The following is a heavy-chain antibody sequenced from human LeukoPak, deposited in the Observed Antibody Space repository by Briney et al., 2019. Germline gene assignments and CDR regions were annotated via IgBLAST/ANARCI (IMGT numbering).Heavy chain of an antibody. CDR3: AKGGTYYDFWSGYYELDY. J-gene: IGHJ4*02. Sequence: GGSLRLSCAASGFTFSSYAMSWVRQAPGKGLEWVSAISGSGSRTYYADFVKGRFTISRDNSKNTLYVQMNSLRAEDTAVYYCAKGGTYYDFWSGYYELDYWGQGTLVTVSS. V-gene: IGHV3-23*01. CDR2: ISGSGSRT. CDR1: GFTFSSYA. D-gene: IGHD3-3*01.